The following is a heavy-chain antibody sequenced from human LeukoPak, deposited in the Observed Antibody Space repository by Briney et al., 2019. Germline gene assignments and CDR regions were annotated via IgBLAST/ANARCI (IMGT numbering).Heavy chain of an antibody. Sequence: SQTLSLTCTVSGGSISSGSYYWSWIRQPAGKGLEWIGRIYTSGSTNYNPSLKSRVTMSVDTSKNQFSLKLSSVTAADTAVYYCARGGTIFDYWGQGTLVTVSS. CDR1: GGSISSGSYY. CDR3: ARGGTIFDY. CDR2: IYTSGST. D-gene: IGHD3-3*01. V-gene: IGHV4-61*02. J-gene: IGHJ4*02.